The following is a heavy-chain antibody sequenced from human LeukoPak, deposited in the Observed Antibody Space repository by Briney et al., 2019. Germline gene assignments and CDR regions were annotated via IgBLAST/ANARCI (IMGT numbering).Heavy chain of an antibody. CDR2: IYSGGST. V-gene: IGHV3-53*01. D-gene: IGHD2-2*01. CDR3: ARGCSSTSCYGFDY. Sequence: GGSLRLSCAASGFTVSSKYMSWVRQAPGKGLEWVSVIYSGGSTYYADSVKGRFTISRDNSKNTLYPQMNSLRAEDTAVYYCARGCSSTSCYGFDYWGQGTLVTVSS. J-gene: IGHJ4*02. CDR1: GFTVSSKY.